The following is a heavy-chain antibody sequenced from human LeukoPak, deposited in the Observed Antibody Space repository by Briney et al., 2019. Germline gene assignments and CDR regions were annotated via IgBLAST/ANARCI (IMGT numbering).Heavy chain of an antibody. J-gene: IGHJ4*02. CDR1: GFTVSSNY. CDR3: AREECSSTRCFTSPWYLDS. CDR2: IYSGGST. V-gene: IGHV3-53*01. Sequence: GGSLRLSCAASGFTVSSNYMSWVRQAPGKGLEWVSVIYSGGSTYYADSVKGRFTISRDNSKNTLYLQMNSLRVEDTAIYYCAREECSSTRCFTSPWYLDSWGQGTLVTVSS. D-gene: IGHD2-2*02.